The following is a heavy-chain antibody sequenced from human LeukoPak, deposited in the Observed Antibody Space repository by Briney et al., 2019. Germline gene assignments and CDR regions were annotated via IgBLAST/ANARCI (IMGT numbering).Heavy chain of an antibody. D-gene: IGHD2-15*01. J-gene: IGHJ4*02. V-gene: IGHV7-4-1*02. CDR3: ARENFVAAGALDY. CDR2: INTNTGNP. Sequence: GASLKVSCKTPGYSFTSYGINWVREAPGQGLRCMGWINTNTGNPKYAQGFTGRFVFSFDTSVSTAYLQINSLKGEDTALYFCARENFVAAGALDYWGQGTLVTVSP. CDR1: GYSFTSYG.